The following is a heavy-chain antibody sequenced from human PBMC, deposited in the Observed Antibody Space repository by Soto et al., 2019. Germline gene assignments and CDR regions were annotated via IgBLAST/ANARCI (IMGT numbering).Heavy chain of an antibody. V-gene: IGHV4-34*02. D-gene: IGHD3-10*01. Sequence: QVQLQQWGAGLLKPSETLSLTCAVYGGSFSGYYWSWVRQPPGNGLEWIGEIERGGSTNYNPSLKSRVAISVDTSKNQFSLKVNSVTAADTAVYYCARGYGSGSYWAYWGQGTLVTVSS. CDR2: IERGGST. CDR3: ARGYGSGSYWAY. J-gene: IGHJ4*02. CDR1: GGSFSGYY.